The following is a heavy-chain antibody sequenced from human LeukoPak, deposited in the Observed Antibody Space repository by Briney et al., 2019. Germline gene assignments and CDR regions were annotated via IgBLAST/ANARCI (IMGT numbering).Heavy chain of an antibody. D-gene: IGHD5-18*01. CDR2: IKEDGSEK. J-gene: IGHJ6*03. Sequence: PGGSLRLSCAASGFTFSSYWMSWVRQAPGKGLEWVADIKEDGSEKYYVDSVKGRFTISRDNSKNTLYLQMNSLRAEDTAVYYCARVPPQLSRRAYYYYYMDVWGKGTTVTVSS. CDR3: ARVPPQLSRRAYYYYYMDV. CDR1: GFTFSSYW. V-gene: IGHV3-7*01.